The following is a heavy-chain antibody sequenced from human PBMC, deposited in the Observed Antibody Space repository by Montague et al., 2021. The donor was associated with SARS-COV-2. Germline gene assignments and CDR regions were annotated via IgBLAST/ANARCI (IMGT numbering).Heavy chain of an antibody. CDR2: IYHSGST. CDR1: GYSISSGYY. D-gene: IGHD5-12*01. CDR3: AGAIYTGLRGYYFDY. Sequence: SETLSLTCTVSGYSISSGYYWGWIRQPPGKGLEWIGSIYHSGSTYYNPSLKSRVTISVDTPKNQFSLKLSSVTAADTAVYYCAGAIYTGLRGYYFDYWGQGTLVTVSS. V-gene: IGHV4-38-2*02. J-gene: IGHJ4*02.